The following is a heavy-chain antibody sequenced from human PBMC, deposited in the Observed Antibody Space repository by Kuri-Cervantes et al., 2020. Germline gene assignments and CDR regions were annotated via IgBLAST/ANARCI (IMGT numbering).Heavy chain of an antibody. CDR2: IIPIFGTA. J-gene: IGHJ6*03. Sequence: SVKVSCKASGGTFSRYAISWVRQAPGQGLEWMGGIIPIFGTANYAQKFQGRVTITADKSTSTAYMELSSLRSEDTAVYYCATGSSHQLRPTYYYYMDVWGKGTTVTVSS. V-gene: IGHV1-69*06. D-gene: IGHD2-2*01. CDR1: GGTFSRYA. CDR3: ATGSSHQLRPTYYYYMDV.